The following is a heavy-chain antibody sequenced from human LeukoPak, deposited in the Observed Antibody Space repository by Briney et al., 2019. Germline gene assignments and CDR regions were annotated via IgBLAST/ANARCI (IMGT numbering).Heavy chain of an antibody. Sequence: QTGGSLRLSCSASGFTFSSYSMSWVRRAPGKGLKWVSYISASGTIYYADSVKGRFTISRDNAENSLYLQMNSLRAEDTAVYYCARVYRPFDYWGQGTLVTVSS. CDR1: GFTFSSYS. J-gene: IGHJ4*02. CDR2: ISASGTI. D-gene: IGHD1-14*01. V-gene: IGHV3-48*01. CDR3: ARVYRPFDY.